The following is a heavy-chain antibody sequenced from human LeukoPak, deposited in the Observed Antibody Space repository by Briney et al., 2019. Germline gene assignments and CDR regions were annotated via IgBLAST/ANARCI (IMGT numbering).Heavy chain of an antibody. Sequence: SVKVSCKASGGTFSSYAISWVRQASGQGLEWMGRIIPIFGAANYAQRFQGRVSITTDESTSTAYMELSSLRSEDTAVYYCARGFYYDSSGYNYGGFDIWGQGTMVTVSS. CDR2: IIPIFGAA. D-gene: IGHD3-22*01. CDR1: GGTFSSYA. V-gene: IGHV1-69*05. J-gene: IGHJ3*02. CDR3: ARGFYYDSSGYNYGGFDI.